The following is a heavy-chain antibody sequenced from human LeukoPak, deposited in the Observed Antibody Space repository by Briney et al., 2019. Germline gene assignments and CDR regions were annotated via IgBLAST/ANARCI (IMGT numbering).Heavy chain of an antibody. D-gene: IGHD6-19*01. Sequence: GGSLRLSCAASGFTFYSYGMHWVRQAPGKGLEWVAVISYDGSNKYYADSVKGRFTISRDNSKNTLYLQMNSLRAEDTAVYYCAKEGGKQWLVYYYYGMDVWGQGTTVTVSS. J-gene: IGHJ6*02. CDR3: AKEGGKQWLVYYYYGMDV. V-gene: IGHV3-30*18. CDR1: GFTFYSYG. CDR2: ISYDGSNK.